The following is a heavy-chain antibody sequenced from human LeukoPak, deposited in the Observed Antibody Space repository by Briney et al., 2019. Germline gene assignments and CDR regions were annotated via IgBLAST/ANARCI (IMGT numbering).Heavy chain of an antibody. V-gene: IGHV3-30*02. CDR2: IRYDGSNK. J-gene: IGHJ3*02. Sequence: GGSLRLSCAASGFTFSSYGMHWVRLAPGKGLEWVAFIRYDGSNKYYADSVKGRFTISRDNSKNTLYLQMNSLRAGDTAVYYCAKDQGRYRSGTNDAFDIWGQGTMVTVSS. D-gene: IGHD3-10*01. CDR3: AKDQGRYRSGTNDAFDI. CDR1: GFTFSSYG.